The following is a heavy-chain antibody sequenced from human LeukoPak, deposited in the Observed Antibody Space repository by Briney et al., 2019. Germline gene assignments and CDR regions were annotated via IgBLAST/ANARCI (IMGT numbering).Heavy chain of an antibody. CDR2: IYPGDSDT. D-gene: IGHD1-26*01. V-gene: IGHV5-51*01. Sequence: PGESLKISCKGSGYSFTNHWIGWVRQMPGKGLEWMGIIYPGDSDTTYSPSFQGQVTISADKSISTAYLQWSSLKASDTAMYYCARRVHRVGSYSSHADHWGQGTLVTVSS. CDR1: GYSFTNHW. CDR3: ARRVHRVGSYSSHADH. J-gene: IGHJ1*01.